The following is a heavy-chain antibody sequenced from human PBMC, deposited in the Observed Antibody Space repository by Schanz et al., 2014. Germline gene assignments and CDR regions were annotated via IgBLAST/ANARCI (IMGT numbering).Heavy chain of an antibody. CDR1: GYTFTDYY. J-gene: IGHJ4*02. Sequence: QVQLVQSGAEVKEPGASVKLSCKSSGYTFTDYYMQWVRQAPGQGLEWLGTIFLNDGGTHSAEKFQGRIIMTRDTSTSTVYLDLSSLRSEDTAVYYCARERPRNGDFDYWGQGTLVTVSS. V-gene: IGHV1-46*01. CDR2: IFLNDGGT. D-gene: IGHD1-1*01. CDR3: ARERPRNGDFDY.